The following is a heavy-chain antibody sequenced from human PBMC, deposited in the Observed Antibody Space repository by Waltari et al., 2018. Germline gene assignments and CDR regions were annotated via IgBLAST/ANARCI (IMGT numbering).Heavy chain of an antibody. CDR3: ARGDGGSGLGASDI. Sequence: QVQLVELGGGVVQSGRSLSLSCVGPGSTFTNHGMNWVRQAPGKGLEWVAVIWYDGTKKNYVDSVKGRFRISRDNSKNTLYLEMNSLRAEDTAVYFCARGDGGSGLGASDIWGQGTMVTVSS. D-gene: IGHD3-3*01. V-gene: IGHV3-33*01. CDR2: IWYDGTKK. CDR1: GSTFTNHG. J-gene: IGHJ3*02.